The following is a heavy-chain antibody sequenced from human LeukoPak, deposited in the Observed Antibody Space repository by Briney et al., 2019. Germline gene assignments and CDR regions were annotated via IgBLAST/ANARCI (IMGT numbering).Heavy chain of an antibody. CDR2: ISATTGST. V-gene: IGHV3-23*01. CDR3: ARGQLFYYDSNGPFAAGWFDP. CDR1: GFTLTNYV. D-gene: IGHD3-22*01. J-gene: IGHJ5*02. Sequence: PGGSLRLSCAASGFTLTNYVMSWVRQAPGKGLKWVSAISATTGSTSYADSVKGRFTISRDNSENTLYLQMNSLRAEDTAVYYCARGQLFYYDSNGPFAAGWFDPWGQGTLVTVSS.